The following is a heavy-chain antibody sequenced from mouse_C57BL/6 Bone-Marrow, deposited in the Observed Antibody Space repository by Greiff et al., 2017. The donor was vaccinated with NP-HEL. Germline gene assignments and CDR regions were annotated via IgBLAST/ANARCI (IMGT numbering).Heavy chain of an antibody. CDR1: GYTFTSYG. CDR3: ARRQLRTY. CDR2: IYPRSGNT. J-gene: IGHJ3*01. D-gene: IGHD3-2*02. V-gene: IGHV1-81*01. Sequence: QVQLKQSGAELARPGASVKLSCKASGYTFTSYGISWVKQRTGQGLVWIGEIYPRSGNTYYNEKFKGKATLTADKSSSTAYMELRSLTSEDSAVYFCARRQLRTYWGQGTLVTVSA.